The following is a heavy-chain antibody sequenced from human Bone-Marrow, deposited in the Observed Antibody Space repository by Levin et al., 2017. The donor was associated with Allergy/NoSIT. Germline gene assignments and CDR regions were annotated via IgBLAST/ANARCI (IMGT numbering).Heavy chain of an antibody. CDR1: GFTFGDYA. D-gene: IGHD5-12*01. V-gene: IGHV3-49*03. CDR2: IRSKAYGGTT. J-gene: IGHJ4*02. Sequence: GESLKISCTASGFTFGDYAMSWFRQAPGKGLEWVGFIRSKAYGGTTEYAASVKGRFTISRDDSKSIAYLQMNSLKTEDTAVYYCTRAPIVATMGWAHYWGQGTLVTVSS. CDR3: TRAPIVATMGWAHY.